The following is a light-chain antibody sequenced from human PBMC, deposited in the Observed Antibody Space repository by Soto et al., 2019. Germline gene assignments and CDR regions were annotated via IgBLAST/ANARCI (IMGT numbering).Light chain of an antibody. CDR3: HERTFWPIT. V-gene: IGKV3D-20*02. CDR2: GAS. Sequence: ESVLPKSPGTLSLSPWERATLSSMASQSVINTYLACYHQTPGQAPRLLISGASNRATGIPDRFSGSGSGTDFTLTISILEPEDFAVYYCHERTFWPITSAEGTRLE. CDR1: QSVINTY. J-gene: IGKJ5*01.